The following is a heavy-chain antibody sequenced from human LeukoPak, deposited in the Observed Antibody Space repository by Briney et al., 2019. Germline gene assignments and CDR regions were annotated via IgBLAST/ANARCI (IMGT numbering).Heavy chain of an antibody. D-gene: IGHD6-13*01. V-gene: IGHV4-39*07. Sequence: SETLSLTCTVSGGFISSSTYYWGWIRQSPGKGLEWIGTIYYSGSTYYNPSLKSRVTISLDTSKNQFSLKLSSVSAADTAVYYCAREGIWRQQLTQFDYWGQGTLVIVSS. CDR3: AREGIWRQQLTQFDY. J-gene: IGHJ4*02. CDR2: IYYSGST. CDR1: GGFISSSTYY.